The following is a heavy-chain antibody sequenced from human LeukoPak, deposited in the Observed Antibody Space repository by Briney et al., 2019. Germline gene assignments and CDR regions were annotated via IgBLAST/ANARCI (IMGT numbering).Heavy chain of an antibody. V-gene: IGHV3-11*01. D-gene: IGHD3-22*01. Sequence: PGGSLRLSCAASGFTFSDYYMSWIRQAPGKGLGGVSYISSSGSTIYYADSVKGRFTISRDNAKNSLYLQMNSLRAEDTAVYYCARGAGGYYYDSSGSLDAFDIWGQGTMVTVSS. CDR1: GFTFSDYY. J-gene: IGHJ3*02. CDR3: ARGAGGYYYDSSGSLDAFDI. CDR2: ISSSGSTI.